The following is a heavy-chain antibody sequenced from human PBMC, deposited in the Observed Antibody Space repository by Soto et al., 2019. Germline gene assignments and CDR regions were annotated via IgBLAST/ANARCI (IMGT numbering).Heavy chain of an antibody. V-gene: IGHV3-74*01. CDR1: GFTFSSYW. CDR3: ARSIAAGVNWFDP. J-gene: IGHJ5*02. CDR2: INSDGSST. D-gene: IGHD2-15*01. Sequence: EVQLVESGGGLVQPGGSLRLSCAASGFTFSSYWMHWVRQAPGKGLVWVPRINSDGSSTSYADSVKGRFTISRDNAKNTVYLQMNSLRAEDTAVYYCARSIAAGVNWFDPWGQGTLVTVSS.